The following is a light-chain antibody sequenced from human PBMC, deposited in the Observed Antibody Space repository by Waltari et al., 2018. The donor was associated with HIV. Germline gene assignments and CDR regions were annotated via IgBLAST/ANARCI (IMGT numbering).Light chain of an antibody. Sequence: SSVLTQPPSVSVAPGKTAMITCGGNNIERKSVHWYQQKAGQAPMLLIYYDSDRPSGIPERFYGSNSGNTATLTSRRVGDGDAADYYCQVCDSSSDHVLFGGGTKLTVL. CDR3: QVCDSSSDHVL. CDR2: YDS. J-gene: IGLJ2*01. V-gene: IGLV3-21*04. CDR1: NIERKS.